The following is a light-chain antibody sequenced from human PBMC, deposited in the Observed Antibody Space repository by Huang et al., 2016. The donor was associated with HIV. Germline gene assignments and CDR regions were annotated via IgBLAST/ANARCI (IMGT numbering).Light chain of an antibody. J-gene: IGKJ1*01. V-gene: IGKV2-30*02. Sequence: DVIMTQSPLLLPVTLGQPAAISCRSSQTLVHTDGNTYFNWFLQRPGQSPRRLIYKVSNRDSEGPDRFTGSVSGIEFTLTISRVEAEDVGIYYCMQGTHWPPGTFGQGTNMEIK. CDR3: MQGTHWPPGT. CDR1: QTLVHTDGNTY. CDR2: KVS.